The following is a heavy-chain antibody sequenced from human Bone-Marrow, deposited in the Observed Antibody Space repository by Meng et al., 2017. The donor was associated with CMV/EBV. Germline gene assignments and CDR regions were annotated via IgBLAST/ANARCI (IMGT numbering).Heavy chain of an antibody. V-gene: IGHV3-23*03. CDR1: GFTFSSYA. CDR3: AKGGAATFGYPDY. D-gene: IGHD1-26*01. Sequence: CVSSGFTFSSYAMSWVRQAPGKGVEWVSVIYSGGSSTYYADSVKGRFTISRDNSKNTLYLQMNSLRAEDTAVYYCAKGGAATFGYPDYWGQGTLVTVSS. J-gene: IGHJ4*02. CDR2: IYSGGSST.